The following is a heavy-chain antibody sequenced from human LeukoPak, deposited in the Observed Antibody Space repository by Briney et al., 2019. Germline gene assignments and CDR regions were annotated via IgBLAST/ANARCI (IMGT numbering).Heavy chain of an antibody. J-gene: IGHJ4*02. V-gene: IGHV3-23*01. CDR2: IRGIGGST. CDR1: GFTVSDNY. Sequence: GGCLRLSCAASGFTVSDNYMGCVRQAPGSGREWDSAIRGIGGSTFYTDSVTDRFTISRDHSKQTPYRQTNSLRAEDTDVYYCAKLLYYYDSSQPYWEKGTLVTVSS. D-gene: IGHD3-22*01. CDR3: AKLLYYYDSSQPY.